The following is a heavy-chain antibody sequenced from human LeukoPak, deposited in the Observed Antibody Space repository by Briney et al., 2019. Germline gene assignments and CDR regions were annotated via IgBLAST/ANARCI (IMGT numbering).Heavy chain of an antibody. V-gene: IGHV1-69*05. D-gene: IGHD3-3*01. Sequence: SVKVSCKASGGTFSSYAISWVRQAPGQGLEWMGGIIPIFGTANYAQKFQGRVTITTDESTSTAYMELNSLRSEDTAVYYCASASGQHSYDFWSGYAYWGQGTLVTVSS. J-gene: IGHJ4*02. CDR3: ASASGQHSYDFWSGYAY. CDR2: IIPIFGTA. CDR1: GGTFSSYA.